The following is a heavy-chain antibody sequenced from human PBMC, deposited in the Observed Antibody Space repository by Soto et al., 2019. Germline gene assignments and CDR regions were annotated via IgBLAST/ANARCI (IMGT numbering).Heavy chain of an antibody. CDR3: ARGVDIVATYDY. J-gene: IGHJ4*02. D-gene: IGHD5-12*01. CDR1: GGSISSSSYN. CDR2: IYYSGST. Sequence: PSETLSLTCTVSGGSISSSSYNWGWIRQPPGKGLEWIGSIYYSGSTYYNPSLKSRVTISVDTSKNQFSLKLSSVTAADTAVYYCARGVDIVATYDYWGQGTLVTVSS. V-gene: IGHV4-39*01.